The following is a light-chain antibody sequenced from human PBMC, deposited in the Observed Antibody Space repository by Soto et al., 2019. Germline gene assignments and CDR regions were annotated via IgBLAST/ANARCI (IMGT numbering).Light chain of an antibody. CDR3: QQYHTYRT. CDR2: DAS. J-gene: IGKJ1*01. Sequence: DIQMTQAPSTLSASIGDRVIITCRASQSISHWLAWYQQKPGKAPKLLISDASILESGVPSRFSGSTSGTEFTLTISSLQPDDFATYYCQQYHTYRTFGPGNKVEIK. CDR1: QSISHW. V-gene: IGKV1-5*01.